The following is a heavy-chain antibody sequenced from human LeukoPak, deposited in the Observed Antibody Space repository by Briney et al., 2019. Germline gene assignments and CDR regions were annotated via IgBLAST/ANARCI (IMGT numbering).Heavy chain of an antibody. CDR3: ARESVTNDAFDI. J-gene: IGHJ3*02. D-gene: IGHD2-2*01. CDR1: GFTFSSYD. V-gene: IGHV3-13*01. Sequence: GGSLRVSCAASGFTFSSYDMHWVRQATGKGLEWVSAIGTAGDTYYPGSVKGRFTISRENAKNSLYLQMNSLRAGDTAVYYCARESVTNDAFDIWGQGTMVTVSS. CDR2: IGTAGDT.